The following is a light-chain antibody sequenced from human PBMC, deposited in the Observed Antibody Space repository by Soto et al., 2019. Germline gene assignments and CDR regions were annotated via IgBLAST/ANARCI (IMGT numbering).Light chain of an antibody. V-gene: IGLV6-57*02. CDR1: SGSIASNY. Sequence: NFMLTQPHSVSESPGRTVTISCTGSSGSIASNYVQWSQQRPGSAPTTVIYEDNQRPSGVPDRFSGSIDSSSNSASLTISGLKTEDEADYYCQSYDSSNHAVFGGGTQLTVL. CDR3: QSYDSSNHAV. CDR2: EDN. J-gene: IGLJ7*01.